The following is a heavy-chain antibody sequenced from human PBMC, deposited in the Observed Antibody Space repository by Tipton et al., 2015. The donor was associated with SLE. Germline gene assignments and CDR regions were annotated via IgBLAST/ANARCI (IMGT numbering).Heavy chain of an antibody. J-gene: IGHJ4*02. CDR3: AREGQLYSHFDN. D-gene: IGHD2-2*02. CDR2: ISYDGSNK. V-gene: IGHV3-30*14. CDR1: GFTFSSYA. Sequence: AVSGFTFSSYAMHWVRQAPGKGLEWVAVISYDGSNKYYADSVKGRFTISRDNSKNTLSLQMSSLRAEDTAVYYCAREGQLYSHFDNWGQGTLVTVSS.